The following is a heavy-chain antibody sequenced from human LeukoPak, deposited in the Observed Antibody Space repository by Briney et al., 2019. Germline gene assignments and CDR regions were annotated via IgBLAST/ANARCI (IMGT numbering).Heavy chain of an antibody. CDR2: IIPIFGTA. J-gene: IGHJ6*04. Sequence: SVKVSCKASGGTFTSYAISWVGQAPGEGLEWMGGIIPIFGTANYAQKFHGRVTITADESTSTAYMELSSLRSEDTAVYYCARERDMTTVRRTHYYYGMDVWGKGTTVTVSS. V-gene: IGHV1-69*13. CDR1: GGTFTSYA. D-gene: IGHD4-17*01. CDR3: ARERDMTTVRRTHYYYGMDV.